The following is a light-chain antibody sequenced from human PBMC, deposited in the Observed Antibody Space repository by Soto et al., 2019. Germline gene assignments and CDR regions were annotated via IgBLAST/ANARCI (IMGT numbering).Light chain of an antibody. J-gene: IGKJ1*01. CDR3: QQSYSIPPT. CDR2: AAS. V-gene: IGKV1-39*01. Sequence: DIQMTQSPSSLSASVEDRVIITCRASQSISNHLNWYQQKPGKAPKLLIFAASSLQSGVPSRFSGSRSGPDFTLTISRLQPEDFATYYCQQSYSIPPTFVQGTKVDIK. CDR1: QSISNH.